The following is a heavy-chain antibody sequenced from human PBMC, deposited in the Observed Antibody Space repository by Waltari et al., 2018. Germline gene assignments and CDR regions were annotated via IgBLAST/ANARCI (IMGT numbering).Heavy chain of an antibody. Sequence: QVQLQESGPGLVKPSETLSLTCTVSGGSISSYYWSWIRQPPGKGLEWIGYIYTSGSTNYNPSLKSRVTISVDTSKNQCSLKLSSVTAADTAVYYCARVRQSFDAFDIWGQGTMVTVSS. V-gene: IGHV4-4*09. CDR1: GGSISSYY. CDR3: ARVRQSFDAFDI. J-gene: IGHJ3*02. CDR2: IYTSGST.